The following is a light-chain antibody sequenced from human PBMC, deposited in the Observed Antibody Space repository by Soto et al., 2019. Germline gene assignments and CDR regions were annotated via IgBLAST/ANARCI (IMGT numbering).Light chain of an antibody. CDR1: SSDVGGSNY. CDR3: SSSAGTKNMV. V-gene: IGLV2-8*01. J-gene: IGLJ2*01. CDR2: EVN. Sequence: QSALTQPPSASGSPGQSVTISCTGTSSDVGGSNYVSWYQQHPGKAPKLMISEVNKRPSGVPDRFSGSKSGNTASLTVSGLQAEDEADYYCSSSAGTKNMVFGGGTKLT.